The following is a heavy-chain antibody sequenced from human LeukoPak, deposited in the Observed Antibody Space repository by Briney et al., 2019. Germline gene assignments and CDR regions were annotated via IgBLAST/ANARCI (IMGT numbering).Heavy chain of an antibody. CDR2: IIPIFGTA. V-gene: IGHV1-69*01. D-gene: IGHD3-10*01. J-gene: IGHJ4*02. CDR3: ARRRDITMVRGVITDPYYFDY. CDR1: GGTFSSYA. Sequence: ASVKVSCKASGGTFSSYAISWVRQAPGQELEWMGGIIPIFGTANYAQKFQGRVTITADESTSTAYMELSSLRSEDTAVYYCARRRDITMVRGVITDPYYFDYWGEGTLVTVSS.